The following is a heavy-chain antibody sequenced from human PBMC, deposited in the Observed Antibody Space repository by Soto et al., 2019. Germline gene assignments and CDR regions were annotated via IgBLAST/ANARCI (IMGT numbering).Heavy chain of an antibody. V-gene: IGHV1-8*01. Sequence: QARLVQSGAEVKKPGASVKVSCKASGYTFTGYDINWVRQATGQGLEWTGWMNPNSGNTGYAQNFQGRVTMTRDNSITTAYMELISLMDDDSAVYYCAGEMVGTRGIDFWGQGTLVTVSS. D-gene: IGHD1-26*01. J-gene: IGHJ4*02. CDR3: AGEMVGTRGIDF. CDR2: MNPNSGNT. CDR1: GYTFTGYD.